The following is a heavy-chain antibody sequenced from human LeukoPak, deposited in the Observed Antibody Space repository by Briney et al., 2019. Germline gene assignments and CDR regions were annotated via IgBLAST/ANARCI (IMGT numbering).Heavy chain of an antibody. D-gene: IGHD5-24*01. J-gene: IGHJ4*02. CDR1: GFIFSSYE. CDR3: ACSRDGYNY. Sequence: PGGSLRLSCAASGFIFSSYEMNWVRQAPGKGLEWVSVIYSGGSTYYADSVKGRFTISRDNSKNTLYLQMNSLRAEDTAVYYCACSRDGYNYWGQGTLVTVSS. V-gene: IGHV3-66*02. CDR2: IYSGGST.